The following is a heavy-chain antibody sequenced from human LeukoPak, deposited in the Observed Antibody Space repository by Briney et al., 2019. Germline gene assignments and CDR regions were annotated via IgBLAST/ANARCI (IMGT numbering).Heavy chain of an antibody. Sequence: SETLSLTCTVSGGSISSSSYYWGWIRQPPGKGLEWIGYIYYSGSTNYNPSLKSRVTISVDTSKNQFSLKLSSVTAADTAVYYCARVMITFGGVIAFDYWGQGTLVTVSS. V-gene: IGHV4-61*05. CDR2: IYYSGST. CDR3: ARVMITFGGVIAFDY. D-gene: IGHD3-16*02. J-gene: IGHJ4*02. CDR1: GGSISSSSYY.